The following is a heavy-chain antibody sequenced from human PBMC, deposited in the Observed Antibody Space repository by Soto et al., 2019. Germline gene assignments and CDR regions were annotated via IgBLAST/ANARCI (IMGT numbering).Heavy chain of an antibody. D-gene: IGHD4-17*01. CDR3: ARLERTVTGYYYYYGVDV. CDR2: IYNSGFT. Sequence: SETLSLTCTVSGDSISAYYWSWIRQPPGKGLEWSGHIYNSGFTNYNPSLEGRVTISVDTSRNYFSLKVRSVTTADTAVYYCARLERTVTGYYYYYGVDVWGQGTTVTVSS. CDR1: GDSISAYY. J-gene: IGHJ6*02. V-gene: IGHV4-59*01.